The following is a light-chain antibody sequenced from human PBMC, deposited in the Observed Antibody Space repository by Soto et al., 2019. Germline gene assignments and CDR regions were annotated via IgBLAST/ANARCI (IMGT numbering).Light chain of an antibody. Sequence: EILVTQSPATMFLSPGESATLSCRVSQSVGSDLAWYQQKAGQAPRLLIYGASLRATGIPARFTGSGSGTAFTLTISSLRSEDFALYYCQQYITWTFGLGTKVEIK. CDR3: QQYITWT. CDR2: GAS. V-gene: IGKV3-15*01. CDR1: QSVGSD. J-gene: IGKJ1*01.